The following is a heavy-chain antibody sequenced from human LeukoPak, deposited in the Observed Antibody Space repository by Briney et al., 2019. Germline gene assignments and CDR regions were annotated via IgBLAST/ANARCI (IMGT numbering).Heavy chain of an antibody. CDR1: GFTFSSYS. V-gene: IGHV3-21*01. CDR2: ISSSSSYI. D-gene: IGHD4-17*01. J-gene: IGHJ6*03. Sequence: PGGSLRLSCAASGFTFSSYSMNWVRQAPGKGLEWVSSISSSSSYIYYADSVKGRFTISRDNAKNSLYLQMNSLRAEDTAVYYCATLRYYYYYMDVWGKGTTVTVSS. CDR3: ATLRYYYYYMDV.